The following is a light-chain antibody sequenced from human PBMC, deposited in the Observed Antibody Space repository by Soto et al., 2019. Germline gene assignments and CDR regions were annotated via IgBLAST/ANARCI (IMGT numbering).Light chain of an antibody. Sequence: DIQVTQSPSSLSASVGDRVTITCRASQSISSYLNWYRQKPGRAPNLLIYAASKLQSGVPSRFSGSGSGTDFTLTISSLQPGDFAIYYCHQSYSAPWMFGQGTKVEIK. CDR3: HQSYSAPWM. J-gene: IGKJ1*01. CDR1: QSISSY. V-gene: IGKV1-39*01. CDR2: AAS.